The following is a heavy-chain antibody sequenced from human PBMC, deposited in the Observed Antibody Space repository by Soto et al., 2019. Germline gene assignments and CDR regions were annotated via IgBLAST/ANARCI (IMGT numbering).Heavy chain of an antibody. Sequence: ASVKVSCKASGYTFTSYGISWVRQAPGQGLEWMGWISAYNGNTNYAQKLQGRVTMTTDTSTSTAYMELRSLRSDDTAVYYCCVVVAGNSPFDYWGQGTLVTVSS. V-gene: IGHV1-18*01. CDR1: GYTFTSYG. J-gene: IGHJ4*02. CDR2: ISAYNGNT. D-gene: IGHD2-15*01. CDR3: CVVVAGNSPFDY.